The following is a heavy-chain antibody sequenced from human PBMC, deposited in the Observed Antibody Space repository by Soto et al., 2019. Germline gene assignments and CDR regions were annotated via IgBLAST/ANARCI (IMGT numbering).Heavy chain of an antibody. D-gene: IGHD3-9*01. Sequence: GGSLILSCASSGFTYSNYWMTWVRQAPGKGLEWVANIKEDVSKINYVDSVKGRFTISRDNAKNSLYLQMNSLRAEDTAVYYCARAIAPYYDILTGYFTPSTDYYYGMDVWGQGTTVTVSS. J-gene: IGHJ6*02. CDR1: GFTYSNYW. CDR3: ARAIAPYYDILTGYFTPSTDYYYGMDV. CDR2: IKEDVSKI. V-gene: IGHV3-7*02.